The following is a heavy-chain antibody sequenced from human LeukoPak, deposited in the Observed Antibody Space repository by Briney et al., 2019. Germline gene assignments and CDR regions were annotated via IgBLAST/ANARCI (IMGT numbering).Heavy chain of an antibody. V-gene: IGHV4-59*01. D-gene: IGHD1-26*01. Sequence: KPSGTLSLTCTVSGGSITHYYWTWIRQPPGKTLEWIGYSYYSGSTKYNPSLKSRVTISVDTSNNQFSLNLRSVTAADTAVYYCATTTSGGDAFDIWGQGTMVTVSS. J-gene: IGHJ3*02. CDR3: ATTTSGGDAFDI. CDR2: SYYSGST. CDR1: GGSITHYY.